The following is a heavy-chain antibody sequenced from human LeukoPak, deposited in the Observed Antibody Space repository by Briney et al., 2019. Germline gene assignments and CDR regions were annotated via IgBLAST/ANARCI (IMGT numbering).Heavy chain of an antibody. D-gene: IGHD3-10*01. Sequence: GASVKVSCKASGGTFSSYAISWVRQAPGQGLEWMGRIIPILGIANYTQKFQGRVTITADKSTSTAYMELSSLRSEDTAVYYCATVPMVRGVMSCWGQGTLVTVSS. V-gene: IGHV1-69*04. J-gene: IGHJ4*02. CDR1: GGTFSSYA. CDR3: ATVPMVRGVMSC. CDR2: IIPILGIA.